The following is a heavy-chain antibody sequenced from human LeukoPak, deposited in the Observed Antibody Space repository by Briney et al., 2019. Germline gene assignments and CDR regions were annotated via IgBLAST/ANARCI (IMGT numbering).Heavy chain of an antibody. V-gene: IGHV3-7*01. CDR2: VKKDASEK. Sequence: GGSLRLSCAASGFTFSNNWMTWVRQAPGKGLEWVATVKKDASEKYYVDSVKGRFTISRDNAKNSLYLQMNSLRAEDTAVYYCARDRNYYDSNNYHRVDYWGQGTLVTVSS. CDR3: ARDRNYYDSNNYHRVDY. CDR1: GFTFSNNW. D-gene: IGHD3-22*01. J-gene: IGHJ4*02.